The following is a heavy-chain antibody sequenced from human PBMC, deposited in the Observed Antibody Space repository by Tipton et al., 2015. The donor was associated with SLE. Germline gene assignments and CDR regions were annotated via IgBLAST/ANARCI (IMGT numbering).Heavy chain of an antibody. Sequence: QLVQSGVEVKKPGASVKVSCKASGYTFTSYGICWVRQAPGQGLEWMGWISAYNGDTNYAQKFQGRVTMTTDTSTRTAYMDLRSLRSDDTAVYYCARDALYYRNAFDIWGQGTMVTVSS. CDR1: GYTFTSYG. CDR2: ISAYNGDT. D-gene: IGHD1-14*01. CDR3: ARDALYYRNAFDI. V-gene: IGHV1-18*01. J-gene: IGHJ3*02.